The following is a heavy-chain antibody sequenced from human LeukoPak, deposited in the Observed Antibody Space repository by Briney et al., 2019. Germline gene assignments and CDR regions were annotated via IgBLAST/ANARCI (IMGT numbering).Heavy chain of an antibody. J-gene: IGHJ4*02. D-gene: IGHD3-10*01. CDR1: GESMIGHY. V-gene: IGHV4-34*01. Sequence: SETLSLTCAVYGESMIGHYWTWIRQPPGKRLEWIGEIYHSGGTNSNPSLKNRLTMSIDMSKNQFSLKLKSVTAADTAVYYCARATASGSGRAYDHWAQGNLVPVSS. CDR3: ARATASGSGRAYDH. CDR2: IYHSGGT.